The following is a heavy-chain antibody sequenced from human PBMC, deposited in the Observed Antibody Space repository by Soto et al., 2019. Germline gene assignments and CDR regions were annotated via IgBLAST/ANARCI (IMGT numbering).Heavy chain of an antibody. CDR3: ARQAAHSFDAFDI. CDR2: IYYSGST. J-gene: IGHJ3*02. CDR1: GGSISSGGYY. V-gene: IGHV4-61*08. D-gene: IGHD6-6*01. Sequence: TSETLSLTCTVSGGSISSGGYYWSWIRQPPGKGLEWIGYIYYSGSTNYNPSLKSRVTISVDTSKNQFSLKLSSVTAADTAVYYCARQAAHSFDAFDIWGQGTMVTVSS.